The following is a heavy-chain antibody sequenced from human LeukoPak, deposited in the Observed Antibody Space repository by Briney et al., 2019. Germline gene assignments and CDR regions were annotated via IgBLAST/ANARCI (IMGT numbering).Heavy chain of an antibody. D-gene: IGHD2-2*01. Sequence: SETLPLTCTVSGGSIRSGSYSWSWIRQPAGKGLEWIGRIYTSGSTNYNPSLKSRVTISVDTSKNQFSLKLSSVTAADTAVYYCARGIGYCSSTSCYEAAAWFDPWGQGTLVTVSS. CDR2: IYTSGST. CDR3: ARGIGYCSSTSCYEAAAWFDP. V-gene: IGHV4-61*02. J-gene: IGHJ5*02. CDR1: GGSIRSGSYS.